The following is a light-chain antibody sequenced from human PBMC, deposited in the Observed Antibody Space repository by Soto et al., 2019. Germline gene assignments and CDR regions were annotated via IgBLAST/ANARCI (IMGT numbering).Light chain of an antibody. V-gene: IGLV2-14*01. J-gene: IGLJ2*01. CDR2: DVS. CDR3: SSYTSSSTLV. CDR1: SSDVGGYNY. Sequence: VLTQPASVSGSPGQSITISCTGTSSDVGGYNYVSWYQQHPGKAPKFMIYDVSNRPSGVSNRFSGSKSGNTASLTISGLQAEDEADYYCSSYTSSSTLVFGGGTKLTVL.